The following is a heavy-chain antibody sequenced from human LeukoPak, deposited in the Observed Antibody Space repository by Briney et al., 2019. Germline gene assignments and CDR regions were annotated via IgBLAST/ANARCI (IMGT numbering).Heavy chain of an antibody. V-gene: IGHV1-69*13. J-gene: IGHJ6*04. Sequence: SVKVSCKASGGTFSSYAISWVRQAPGQGLEWMGGIIPIFGTANYAQKFQGRVTITADESTSTAYMELSSLRSEDTAVYYCARGSQNLWFGEFHPTRPRKYYYYGMDFWGKGTTVTVSS. D-gene: IGHD3-10*01. CDR1: GGTFSSYA. CDR2: IIPIFGTA. CDR3: ARGSQNLWFGEFHPTRPRKYYYYGMDF.